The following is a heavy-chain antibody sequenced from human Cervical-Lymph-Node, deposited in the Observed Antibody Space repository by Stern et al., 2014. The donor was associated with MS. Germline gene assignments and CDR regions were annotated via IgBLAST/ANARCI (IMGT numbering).Heavy chain of an antibody. J-gene: IGHJ4*02. CDR2: INPSGDST. CDR1: GYTFTSSS. V-gene: IGHV1-46*01. CDR3: ARGQRYFDY. Sequence: VQLVESGPDVKKTGASVKLSCKAPGYTFTSSSMHWVRQAPGQGLEWMGIINPSGDSTTYAPKFQGRVTMTRDTSSSTVYMELSSLGSEDTAVYYCARGQRYFDYWGQGTLVTVSS.